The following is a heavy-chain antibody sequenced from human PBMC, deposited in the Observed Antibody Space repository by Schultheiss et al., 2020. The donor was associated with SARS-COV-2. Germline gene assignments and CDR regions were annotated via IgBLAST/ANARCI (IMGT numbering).Heavy chain of an antibody. CDR3: ARGADCSFTSCSLRPFDY. D-gene: IGHD2-2*01. V-gene: IGHV4-34*01. J-gene: IGHJ4*02. CDR1: GFTFSSYE. CDR2: IYHSGST. Sequence: ESLKISCAASGFTFSSYEMNWVRQAPGKGLEWIGEIYHSGSTNYNPSLKSRVTISVDTSKNQFSLKLSSVTAADTAVYYCARGADCSFTSCSLRPFDYWGQGTVVTVSS.